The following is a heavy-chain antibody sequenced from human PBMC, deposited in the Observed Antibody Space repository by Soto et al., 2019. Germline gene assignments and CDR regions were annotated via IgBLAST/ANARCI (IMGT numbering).Heavy chain of an antibody. CDR3: TRDMFPEPAAPRGRFDP. Sequence: LSLTCTVSGGSISNYYWSWIRQPPGKGLEWIGYIHYSGTTNYNPSLKSRVTMSVDTSKNQFSLKVNSVTAADTAVYYCTRDMFPEPAAPRGRFDPWGQGTLVTVSS. J-gene: IGHJ5*02. CDR2: IHYSGTT. D-gene: IGHD2-2*01. CDR1: GGSISNYY. V-gene: IGHV4-59*01.